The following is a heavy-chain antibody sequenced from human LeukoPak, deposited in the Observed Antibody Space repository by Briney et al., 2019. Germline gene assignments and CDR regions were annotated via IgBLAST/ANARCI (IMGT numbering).Heavy chain of an antibody. V-gene: IGHV4-34*01. CDR1: GGSISSYY. CDR2: INHSGST. CDR3: ARDGYLAVDY. Sequence: SETLSLTCTVSGGSISSYYWSWIRQPPGKGLEWIGEINHSGSTNYNPSLESRVTISVDTSKNQFSLKLSSVTAADTAVYYCARDGYLAVDYWGQGTLLTVSS. D-gene: IGHD2-2*03. J-gene: IGHJ4*02.